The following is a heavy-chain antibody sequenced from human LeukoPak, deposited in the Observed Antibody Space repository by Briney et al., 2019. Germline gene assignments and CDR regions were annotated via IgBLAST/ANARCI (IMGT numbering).Heavy chain of an antibody. D-gene: IGHD6-6*01. Sequence: ASVKVSCKASGYTFTSYAMNWVRQAPGQGPEWMGWINTNTGNPTYAQGFTGRFVFSLDTSVSTAYLQISSLKAEDTAVYYCARSIAARKDPEFDYWGQGTLVTVSS. V-gene: IGHV7-4-1*02. CDR2: INTNTGNP. CDR1: GYTFTSYA. J-gene: IGHJ4*02. CDR3: ARSIAARKDPEFDY.